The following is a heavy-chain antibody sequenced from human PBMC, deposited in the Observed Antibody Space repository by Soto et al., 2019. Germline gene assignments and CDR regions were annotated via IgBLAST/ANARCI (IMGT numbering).Heavy chain of an antibody. CDR1: GFTVNNFY. D-gene: IGHD3-3*01. CDR3: ARDTFGGAYDFWH. CDR2: ISSGGST. V-gene: IGHV3-66*01. J-gene: IGHJ4*02. Sequence: EVQLVESGGGLVQPGGSLRLSCAVSGFTVNNFYMTWVRQAPGKGLEWVSVISSGGSTYYADSVKGRFTISRDNSKNTLFLEMNSLRAGDTAVYYCARDTFGGAYDFWHGGQGTLVTVSS.